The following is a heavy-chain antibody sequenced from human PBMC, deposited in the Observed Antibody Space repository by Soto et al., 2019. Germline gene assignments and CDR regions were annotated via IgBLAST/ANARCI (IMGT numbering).Heavy chain of an antibody. J-gene: IGHJ6*03. CDR1: GFTFSSYA. D-gene: IGHD4-17*01. CDR3: AKKKTVTSVDYYYMDV. Sequence: GGSLRLSCAASGFTFSSYAMIWVRQAPGKGLEWVSGISGTGGRTHYVDSVKGRFTISRDNSKNTLYLQMNSLRAEDTAVYHCAKKKTVTSVDYYYMDVWGKGTTVTVSS. CDR2: ISGTGGRT. V-gene: IGHV3-23*01.